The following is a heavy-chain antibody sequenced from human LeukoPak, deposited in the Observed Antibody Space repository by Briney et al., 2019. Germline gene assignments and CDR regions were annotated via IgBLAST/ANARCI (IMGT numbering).Heavy chain of an antibody. J-gene: IGHJ5*02. CDR2: MNPNSGNT. V-gene: IGHV1-8*01. D-gene: IGHD3-9*01. CDR3: ARGARKYDILTGYYGCWFDP. Sequence: ASVKVSCKASGYTFTSYDINWVRQATGRGLEWMGWMNPNSGNTGYAQKFQGRVTMTRNTSISTAYMELSSLRSEDTAVYYCARGARKYDILTGYYGCWFDPWGQGTLVTVSS. CDR1: GYTFTSYD.